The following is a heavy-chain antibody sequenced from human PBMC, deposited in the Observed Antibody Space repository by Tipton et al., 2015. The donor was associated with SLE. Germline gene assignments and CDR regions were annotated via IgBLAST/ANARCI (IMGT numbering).Heavy chain of an antibody. V-gene: IGHV4-59*08. CDR3: ATANCSGGSCYPGNPFDI. CDR2: IYYSGST. J-gene: IGHJ3*02. Sequence: TLSLTCTVSGGSISSYYWSWIRQPPGKGLEWIGYIYYSGSTNYNPSLKSRVTISVDTSKSQFSLKLRSVTAADTAVYYCATANCSGGSCYPGNPFDIWGQGTLVTVSS. D-gene: IGHD2-15*01. CDR1: GGSISSYY.